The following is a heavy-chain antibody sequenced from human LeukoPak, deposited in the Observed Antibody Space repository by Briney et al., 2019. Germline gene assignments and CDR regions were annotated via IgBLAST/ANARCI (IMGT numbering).Heavy chain of an antibody. CDR1: GGSFSGCY. D-gene: IGHD1-26*01. CDR3: ASIGHDY. Sequence: PSETLSLTCAVYGGSFSGCYWSWIRQPPGKGLEWIGEINHSGSTNYNPFLKSRVTISVDTSKIQFSLKLSSVTAADTAVYYCASIGHDYWGQGTLVTVSS. CDR2: INHSGST. V-gene: IGHV4-34*01. J-gene: IGHJ4*02.